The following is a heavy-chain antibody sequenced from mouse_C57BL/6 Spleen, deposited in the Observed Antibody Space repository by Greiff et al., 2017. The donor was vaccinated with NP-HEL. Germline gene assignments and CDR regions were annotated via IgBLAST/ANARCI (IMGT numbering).Heavy chain of an antibody. CDR3: ARPDYSNYECWFAY. Sequence: QVQLQQPGAELVKPGASVKLSCKASGYTFTSYWMHWVKQRPGQGLEWIGMIHPNSGSTNYNEKFKSKATLTVDKSSSTAYMQLSRLTSEDSAVYYCARPDYSNYECWFAYWGQGTLVTVSA. V-gene: IGHV1-64*01. J-gene: IGHJ3*01. CDR1: GYTFTSYW. CDR2: IHPNSGST. D-gene: IGHD2-5*01.